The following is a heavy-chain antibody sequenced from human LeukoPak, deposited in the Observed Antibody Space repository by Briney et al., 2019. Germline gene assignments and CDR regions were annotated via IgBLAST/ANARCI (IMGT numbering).Heavy chain of an antibody. D-gene: IGHD3-22*01. V-gene: IGHV7-4-1*02. Sequence: ASVKVSCKASGYTFTTYAINWVRQAPGQGLEWMGWINTDTRNPTYAQDFTGRFLFSLDTSVSTAYLQISSLKAEDTAVYYCARVVGSSGYVTTYYFDYWGQGTLVTVSS. J-gene: IGHJ4*02. CDR1: GYTFTTYA. CDR3: ARVVGSSGYVTTYYFDY. CDR2: INTDTRNP.